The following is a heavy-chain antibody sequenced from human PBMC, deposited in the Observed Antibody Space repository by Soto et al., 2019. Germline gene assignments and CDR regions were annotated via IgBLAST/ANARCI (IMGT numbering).Heavy chain of an antibody. CDR2: MNPNSGGT. CDR3: AIGYYSSSWRVFDY. D-gene: IGHD6-13*01. Sequence: QVQLVQSGADVKKPGASVKVSCKTSGYTFSGYFMHWLRQAPGQGLEWMGWMNPNSGGTDYAQNFQGRVSMTWDTSISTAYMELSRLRSADTAIYYCAIGYYSSSWRVFDYWGQGPLVTVSS. J-gene: IGHJ4*02. V-gene: IGHV1-2*02. CDR1: GYTFSGYF.